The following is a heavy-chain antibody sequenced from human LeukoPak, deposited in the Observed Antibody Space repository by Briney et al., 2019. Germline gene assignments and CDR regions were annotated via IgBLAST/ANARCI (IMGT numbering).Heavy chain of an antibody. CDR2: INPNSGGT. CDR1: GYTFTGYY. CDR3: ARDLIYGSRSANWFDP. Sequence: ASVKVSCKASGYTFTGYYMHWVRQAPGQGLEWMGWINPNSGGTNYAQKFQGRVTLTRDTSISTAHMELSRLRSDDTAVYYCARDLIYGSRSANWFDPWGQGTLVTVSS. D-gene: IGHD3-10*01. J-gene: IGHJ5*02. V-gene: IGHV1-2*02.